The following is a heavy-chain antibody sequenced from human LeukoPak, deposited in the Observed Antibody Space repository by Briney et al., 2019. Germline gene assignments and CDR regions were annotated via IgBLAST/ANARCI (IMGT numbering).Heavy chain of an antibody. J-gene: IGHJ5*02. Sequence: GGSLRLSCAASEVTFGSYGMSWVRQAPGKGLEWVASIRDSGETTYYADSVKGRFTISRGNSKKTLFLIMDSLRVEDTAVYYCARTPLPIAVSAAYNWFDPWGQGAQVTVSS. CDR3: ARTPLPIAVSAAYNWFDP. CDR1: EVTFGSYG. V-gene: IGHV3-23*01. D-gene: IGHD6-19*01. CDR2: IRDSGETT.